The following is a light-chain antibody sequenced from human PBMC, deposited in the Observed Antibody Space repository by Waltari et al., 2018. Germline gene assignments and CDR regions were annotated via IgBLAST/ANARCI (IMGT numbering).Light chain of an antibody. CDR1: SSDVGTYNY. V-gene: IGLV2-14*03. J-gene: IGLJ2*01. Sequence: QSALTQPASVSGSPGQSITISCTGTSSDVGTYNYVSWYHHHPGKAPRLMIFDVSNRPSGVSNRFSGSKSGNTASLTISGLQAEDEADYSCSSSTSSNTLVFGGGTKLTVL. CDR3: SSSTSSNTLV. CDR2: DVS.